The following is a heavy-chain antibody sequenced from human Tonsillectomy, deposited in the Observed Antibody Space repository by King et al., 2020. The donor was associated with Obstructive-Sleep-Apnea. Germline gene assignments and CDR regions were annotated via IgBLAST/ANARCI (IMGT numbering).Heavy chain of an antibody. CDR1: GGSISSGDYY. Sequence: QLQESGPGLVKPSQTLSLTCTVSGGSISSGDYYWSWIRQPPGKGLEWIGYIYYSGSTYYNPSLKSQVTISVDTSKNHFSLKLSSVTAADTAVYYCARVGYGDYGGYYFDYWGQGTLVTVSS. CDR3: ARVGYGDYGGYYFDY. CDR2: IYYSGST. D-gene: IGHD4-17*01. V-gene: IGHV4-30-4*01. J-gene: IGHJ4*02.